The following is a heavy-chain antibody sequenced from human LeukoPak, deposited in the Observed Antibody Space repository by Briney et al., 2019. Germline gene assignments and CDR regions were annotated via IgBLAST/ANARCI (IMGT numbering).Heavy chain of an antibody. CDR1: GGTFSSHA. Sequence: SVKVSCKASGGTFSSHAISWVRQAPGQGREWMGGIIPILGTANYAQKFQGRVTITADESTSTAYMELSSLRSEDTAVYYCAGTDGFDCSGCSCTNTYYFDYWGQGTLVTVSS. D-gene: IGHD2-15*01. CDR2: IIPILGTA. J-gene: IGHJ4*02. CDR3: AGTDGFDCSGCSCTNTYYFDY. V-gene: IGHV1-69*13.